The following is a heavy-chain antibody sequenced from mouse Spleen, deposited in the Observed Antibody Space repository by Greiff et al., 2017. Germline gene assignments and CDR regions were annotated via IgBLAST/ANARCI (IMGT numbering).Heavy chain of an antibody. Sequence: EVQLQQSGPELVKPGASVKISCKASGYTFTDYYMNWVKQSHGKSLEWIGDINSNNGGTSYNQKFKGKATLTVDKSSSTAYMELRSLTSEDSAVYYCARHDGTRGGYWGQGTTLTVSS. CDR2: INSNNGGT. J-gene: IGHJ2*01. D-gene: IGHD2-3*01. V-gene: IGHV1-26*01. CDR3: ARHDGTRGGY. CDR1: GYTFTDYY.